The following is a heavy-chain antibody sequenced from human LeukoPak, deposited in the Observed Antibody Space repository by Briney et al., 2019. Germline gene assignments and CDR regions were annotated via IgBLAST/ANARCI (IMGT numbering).Heavy chain of an antibody. CDR1: GGTFSNSV. D-gene: IGHD5-18*01. CDR2: ISAYNGNT. V-gene: IGHV1-18*01. CDR3: ARSVGSGYSYYYYYYMDV. Sequence: GASVKVSCKASGGTFSNSVISWVRQAPGQGLEWMGWISAYNGNTNYAQKLQGRVTMTTDTSTSTAYMELRSLRSDDTAVYYCARSVGSGYSYYYYYYMDVWGKGTTVTVSS. J-gene: IGHJ6*03.